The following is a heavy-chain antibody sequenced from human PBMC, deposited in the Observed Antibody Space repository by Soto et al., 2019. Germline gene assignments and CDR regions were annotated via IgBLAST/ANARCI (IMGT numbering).Heavy chain of an antibody. CDR3: AKERSHPPGYYYGMDV. CDR1: GGSISSYY. CDR2: MYNSGST. J-gene: IGHJ6*02. V-gene: IGHV4-59*12. Sequence: PSETLSLTCTVSGGSISSYYWSWFRRPPRKGLEWIGYMYNSGSTNYNPSLKSRVTMSVDTSKNQFSLKLNSLRAEDTAIYYCAKERSHPPGYYYGMDVWGQGTTVTVSS.